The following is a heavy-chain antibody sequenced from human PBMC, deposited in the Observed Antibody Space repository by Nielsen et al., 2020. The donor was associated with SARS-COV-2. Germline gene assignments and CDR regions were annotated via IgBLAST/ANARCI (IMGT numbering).Heavy chain of an antibody. CDR1: GLIFGTYG. D-gene: IGHD3-3*01. J-gene: IGHJ6*02. V-gene: IGHV3-33*01. CDR3: ARGQGVTIFGPYTHYGMDV. CDR2: IWYDGSNE. Sequence: GESLKISCRASGLIFGTYGMHWVRQAPGKGLEWVAGIWYDGSNENYAESVKGRFTISRDNSKNTLYLQMNSLRAEDTAVYYCARGQGVTIFGPYTHYGMDVWGQGTTVTVSS.